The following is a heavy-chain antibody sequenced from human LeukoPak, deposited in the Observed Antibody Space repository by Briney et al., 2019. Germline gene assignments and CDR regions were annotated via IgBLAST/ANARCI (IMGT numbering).Heavy chain of an antibody. V-gene: IGHV4-4*02. CDR3: ARERLGTRAFDI. CDR2: IYHSGST. J-gene: IGHJ3*02. Sequence: SETLSLTCTVSGGSISSSNWWNWVRQPPGKGLEWIGEIYHSGSTNYNPSLKSRVTISVDKSKNQFSLKVSSVTAADTAVYYCARERLGTRAFDIWGQGTMVTVSS. D-gene: IGHD4-23*01. CDR1: GGSISSSNW.